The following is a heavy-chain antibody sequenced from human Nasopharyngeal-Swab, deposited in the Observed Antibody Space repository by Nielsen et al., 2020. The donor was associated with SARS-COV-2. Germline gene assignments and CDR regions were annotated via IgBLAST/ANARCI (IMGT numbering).Heavy chain of an antibody. J-gene: IGHJ4*02. D-gene: IGHD3-3*01. CDR3: ATYPLRSGYYTGREFDY. V-gene: IGHV1-24*01. CDR1: GYTLTELS. Sequence: ASVKVSCKDSGYTLTELSMHWVRQAPGKGLEWMGGFDPEDGETIYAQKFQGRVTMTEDTSTDTAYMGLSSLRSEDTAVYYCATYPLRSGYYTGREFDYWGQGTLVTVSS. CDR2: FDPEDGET.